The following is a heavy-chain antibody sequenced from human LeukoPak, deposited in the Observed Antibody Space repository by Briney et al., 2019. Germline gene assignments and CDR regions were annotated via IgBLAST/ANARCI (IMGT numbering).Heavy chain of an antibody. Sequence: GASVKVSCKASGYTFTNYYLHWVRQAPGQGLAWMGLINPSGDTTRYVEKFQGRVTMTRDTSASTVYMELSSLRSGDTAVYYCARGGYSESFYNPRSYGMDVWGQGTTVIVSS. CDR2: INPSGDTT. CDR3: ARGGYSESFYNPRSYGMDV. J-gene: IGHJ6*02. CDR1: GYTFTNYY. V-gene: IGHV1-46*01. D-gene: IGHD3-10*01.